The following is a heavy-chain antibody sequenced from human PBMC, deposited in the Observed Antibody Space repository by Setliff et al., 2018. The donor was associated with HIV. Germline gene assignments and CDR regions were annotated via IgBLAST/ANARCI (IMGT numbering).Heavy chain of an antibody. D-gene: IGHD1-1*01. Sequence: SETLSLTCTVSRGSISSGTYYWTWIRQPPGKGLEWIGSIDTPGITNYNPSLKSRVTISFDTSKEQFSLKLTSVTAADTAVYYCARGLEYDHSVGYFDYWGQGMLVTVSS. CDR3: ARGLEYDHSVGYFDY. V-gene: IGHV4-61*02. CDR2: IDTPGIT. J-gene: IGHJ4*01. CDR1: RGSISSGTYY.